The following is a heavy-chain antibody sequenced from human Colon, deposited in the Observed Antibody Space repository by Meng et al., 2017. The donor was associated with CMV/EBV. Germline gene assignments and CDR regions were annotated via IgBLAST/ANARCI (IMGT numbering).Heavy chain of an antibody. CDR1: GGTFSSYA. Sequence: SVKVSCKASGGTFSSYAISWARQAPGQGLEWMGGIIPIFGTANYAQKFQGRVTITTDESTSTAYMELSSLRSEDTAVYYCASRARPSVYYGMDVWGQGTTVTVSS. CDR2: IIPIFGTA. CDR3: ASRARPSVYYGMDV. V-gene: IGHV1-69*05. J-gene: IGHJ6*02. D-gene: IGHD6-6*01.